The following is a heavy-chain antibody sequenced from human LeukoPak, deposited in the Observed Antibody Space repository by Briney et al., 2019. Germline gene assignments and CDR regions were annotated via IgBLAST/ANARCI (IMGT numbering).Heavy chain of an antibody. D-gene: IGHD6-19*01. CDR1: GGSISSYY. CDR2: IYTSGRT. J-gene: IGHJ2*01. V-gene: IGHV4-4*07. Sequence: SETLSLSCTVSGGSISSYYWSWIRQPAGKGLEWSGRIYTSGRTNYNPSLKSRVTMSIDTSKNQFSLTLSSVTAADTAVYYCARARIAVAGTGSYWYFDLWGRGTLVTVSS. CDR3: ARARIAVAGTGSYWYFDL.